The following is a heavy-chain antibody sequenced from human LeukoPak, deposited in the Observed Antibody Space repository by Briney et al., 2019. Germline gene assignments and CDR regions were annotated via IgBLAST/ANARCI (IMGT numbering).Heavy chain of an antibody. CDR1: GFTFSSYA. CDR3: AKVHSSSWYPHGFDP. D-gene: IGHD6-13*01. CDR2: ISGSGGST. Sequence: GGSLRLSCAASGFTFSSYAMSWVRQAPGKGLEWVSAISGSGGSTYYADSVKGRFTISRDNSKNTLYLQMNSLRAEDTAVYYCAKVHSSSWYPHGFDPWGQGTLVTVSS. V-gene: IGHV3-23*01. J-gene: IGHJ5*02.